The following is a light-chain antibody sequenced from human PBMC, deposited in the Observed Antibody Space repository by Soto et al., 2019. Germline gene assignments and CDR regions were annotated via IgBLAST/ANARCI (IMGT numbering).Light chain of an antibody. CDR3: QQYNNWPPYT. Sequence: EIVMTQSPATLSGSPGEIATLSCRASQSVSSNLAWYQQKPGQAPRLLIYGASTRATGIPARFSGSGSGTEFTLTISSLQSEDFAVYYCQQYNNWPPYTFGHATKLEIK. CDR2: GAS. CDR1: QSVSSN. J-gene: IGKJ2*01. V-gene: IGKV3-15*01.